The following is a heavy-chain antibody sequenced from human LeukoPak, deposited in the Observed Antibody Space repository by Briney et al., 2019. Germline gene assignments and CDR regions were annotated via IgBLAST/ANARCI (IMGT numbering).Heavy chain of an antibody. CDR3: ATLRGYFDY. CDR1: GGSISSSSYY. Sequence: PSETLSLTCTVSGGSISSSSYYWGWIRQPPGKGLEWIGSIYYSGSTYYNPSLKSRVTISVDTSKNQFSPKLSSVTAADTAVYYCATLRGYFDYWGQGTLVTVSS. J-gene: IGHJ4*02. D-gene: IGHD3-10*01. CDR2: IYYSGST. V-gene: IGHV4-39*01.